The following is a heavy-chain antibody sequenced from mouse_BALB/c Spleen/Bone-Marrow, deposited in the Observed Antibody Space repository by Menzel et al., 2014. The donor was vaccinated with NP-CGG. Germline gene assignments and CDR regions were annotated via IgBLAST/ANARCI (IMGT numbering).Heavy chain of an antibody. CDR1: GFNIKDYY. V-gene: IGHV14-4*02. CDR3: NRYDWYFDV. D-gene: IGHD2-14*01. J-gene: IGHJ1*01. Sequence: VQLQQSGAELVRSGASVKLSCTASGFNIKDYYMHRVKQRPEQGLEWIGWIDPENGDTEYAPKFQGKATMTADTSSNTAYLQLSSLTSEDTAVYYCNRYDWYFDVWGAGTTVTVSS. CDR2: IDPENGDT.